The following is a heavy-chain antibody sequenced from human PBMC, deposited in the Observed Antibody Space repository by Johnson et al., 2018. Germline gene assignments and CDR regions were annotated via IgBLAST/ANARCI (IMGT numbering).Heavy chain of an antibody. V-gene: IGHV3-33*01. CDR1: GFTFRSYG. CDR3: ARSRDGYNSLDI. J-gene: IGHJ3*02. CDR2: IWHDGSNK. D-gene: IGHD5-24*01. Sequence: QVQLGQAGGGVVQPGRSLRLSCAASGFTFRSYGMHWVRQAPGKGLEWVAVIWHDGSNKYYADSVKGRFTISRDNSKNTLYLQMNSLRAEETAVFYCARSRDGYNSLDIWGQGTMVTVSS.